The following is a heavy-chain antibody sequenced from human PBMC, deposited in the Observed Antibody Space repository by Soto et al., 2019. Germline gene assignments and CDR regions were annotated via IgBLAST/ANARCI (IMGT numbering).Heavy chain of an antibody. CDR1: GGSFSGYY. D-gene: IGHD5-12*01. Sequence: PSETLSLTCAVYGGSFSGYYWSWIRQPPGKGLEWIGEINHSGSTNYNPSLKSRVTISVDTSKNQFSLKLSSVTAADTAVYYCASGDGVVATITHNRFDYWGQGTLVTVSS. V-gene: IGHV4-34*01. CDR3: ASGDGVVATITHNRFDY. CDR2: INHSGST. J-gene: IGHJ4*02.